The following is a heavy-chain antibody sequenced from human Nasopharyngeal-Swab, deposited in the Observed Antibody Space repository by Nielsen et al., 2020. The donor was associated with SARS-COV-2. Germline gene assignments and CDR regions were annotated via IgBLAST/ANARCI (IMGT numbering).Heavy chain of an antibody. V-gene: IGHV4-61*01. Sequence: SETPSLTCTVSGGSVSSGSYYWSWIRQPPGKGLEWIGYIYYSGSTNYNPSLKSRVTISVDTSKNQFSLKLSSVTAADTAVYYCARDHYGSGSPSMDVWGQGTTVTVSS. CDR3: ARDHYGSGSPSMDV. CDR1: GGSVSSGSYY. J-gene: IGHJ6*02. CDR2: IYYSGST. D-gene: IGHD3-10*01.